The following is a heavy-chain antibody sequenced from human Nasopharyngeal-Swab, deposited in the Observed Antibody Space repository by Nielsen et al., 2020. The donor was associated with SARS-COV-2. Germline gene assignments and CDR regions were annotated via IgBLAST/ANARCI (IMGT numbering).Heavy chain of an antibody. V-gene: IGHV4-39*01. D-gene: IGHD4-17*01. J-gene: IGHJ4*02. CDR2: IYYSGST. Sequence: GSLRLSCTVSGGSISSSSYYWGWPRQPPGKGLEWIGSIYYSGSTYYNPSLKSRVTISVDTSKNQFSLMLSSVTAADTAVYYCARHTGDYGDYIYYFDYWGQGTLVTVSS. CDR3: ARHTGDYGDYIYYFDY. CDR1: GGSISSSSYY.